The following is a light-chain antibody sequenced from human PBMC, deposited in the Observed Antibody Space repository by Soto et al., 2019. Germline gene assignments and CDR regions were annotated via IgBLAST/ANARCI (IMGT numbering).Light chain of an antibody. V-gene: IGKV3-20*01. Sequence: EIVMTQSPGTLYLSPGERATLSCRASQSVSSTYLAWYQQKPGQAPRLLIYGASSRATGIPDRFSGSGSGTDFTLTISRLEPEDFAVYYCQQYGRSPPNTFGGGTKVDIK. CDR2: GAS. CDR3: QQYGRSPPNT. J-gene: IGKJ4*01. CDR1: QSVSSTY.